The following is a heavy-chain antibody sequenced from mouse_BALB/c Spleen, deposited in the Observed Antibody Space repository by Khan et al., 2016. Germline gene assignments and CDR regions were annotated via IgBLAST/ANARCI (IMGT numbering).Heavy chain of an antibody. J-gene: IGHJ2*01. V-gene: IGHV2-6-7*01. CDR3: ARAPIYDGYGYFDY. CDR2: IWGDGST. D-gene: IGHD2-3*01. CDR1: GFSLTGYG. Sequence: HVQLKESGPGLVAPSQSLSITCTVSGFSLTGYGVNWVRQPPGKGLEWLGMIWGDGSTDYNSALKYRLSISKDNYTTQAFLKMNSLQTDDTARYYCARAPIYDGYGYFDYWGQGTTLTVSS.